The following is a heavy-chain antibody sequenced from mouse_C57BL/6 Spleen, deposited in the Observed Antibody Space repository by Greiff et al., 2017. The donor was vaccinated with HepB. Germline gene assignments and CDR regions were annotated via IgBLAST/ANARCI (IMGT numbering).Heavy chain of an antibody. V-gene: IGHV1-15*01. Sequence: QVQLQQSGAELVRPGASVTLSCKASGYTFTDYEMHWVKQTPVHGLEWIGAIDPETGGTAYNQKFKGKAILTADKSSSTAYMELRSLTSEDSAVYYCTRSHSGGFAYWGQGTLVTVSA. CDR1: GYTFTDYE. CDR2: IDPETGGT. CDR3: TRSHSGGFAY. J-gene: IGHJ3*01.